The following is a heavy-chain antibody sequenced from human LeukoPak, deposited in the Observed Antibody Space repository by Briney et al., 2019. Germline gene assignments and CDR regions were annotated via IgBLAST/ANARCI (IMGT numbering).Heavy chain of an antibody. Sequence: GGSLRLSCAASGFTFSSYWMSWVRQAPGKGLEWVANIKQDGSEKYYVDSVKGRFTISRDNAKNSLYLQMNSLRAEDTAVYYCAKQGSGSSGALDYWGQGTLVTVSS. V-gene: IGHV3-7*01. CDR2: IKQDGSEK. D-gene: IGHD1-26*01. J-gene: IGHJ4*02. CDR1: GFTFSSYW. CDR3: AKQGSGSSGALDY.